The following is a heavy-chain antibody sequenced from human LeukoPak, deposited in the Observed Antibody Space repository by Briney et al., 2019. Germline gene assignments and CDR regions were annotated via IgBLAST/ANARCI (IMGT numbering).Heavy chain of an antibody. CDR3: AKDLDGYNAFDY. Sequence: PGGSLRLSCAASGFTFSSYGMHWVRQAPGKGLEWVAVIWYDGSNEYYADSVKGRFTISRDNSKNTLYLQMNSLRAEDTAVYYCAKDLDGYNAFDYWGQGTLVTVSS. CDR1: GFTFSSYG. CDR2: IWYDGSNE. V-gene: IGHV3-33*06. J-gene: IGHJ4*02. D-gene: IGHD5-24*01.